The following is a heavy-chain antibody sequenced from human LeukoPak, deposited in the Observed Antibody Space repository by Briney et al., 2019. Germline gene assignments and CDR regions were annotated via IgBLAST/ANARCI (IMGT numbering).Heavy chain of an antibody. V-gene: IGHV1-8*01. J-gene: IGHJ3*02. D-gene: IGHD3-3*01. CDR3: ARAPPTIFGVVINNDAFDI. CDR2: MNPNSGNT. Sequence: ASVKVSCKASGYTFTSYDTNWVRQATGQGLEWMGWMNPNSGNTGYAQKFQGRVTMTRNTSISTAYMELSSLRSEDTAVYYCARAPPTIFGVVINNDAFDIWGQGTMVTVSS. CDR1: GYTFTSYD.